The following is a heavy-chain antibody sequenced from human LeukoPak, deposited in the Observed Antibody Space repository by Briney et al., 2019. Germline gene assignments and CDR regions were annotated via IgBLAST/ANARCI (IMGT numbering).Heavy chain of an antibody. CDR3: ARVVYSYANTVFDY. V-gene: IGHV4-59*01. CDR2: IYYSGST. Sequence: PETLSLTCTVSGGSISSYYWSWIRQPPGKGLEWIGYIYYSGSTNYNPSLKSRVTISVDTSKNQFSLKLSSVTAADTAVYYCARVVYSYANTVFDYWGQGTLVTVSS. CDR1: GGSISSYY. J-gene: IGHJ4*02. D-gene: IGHD5-18*01.